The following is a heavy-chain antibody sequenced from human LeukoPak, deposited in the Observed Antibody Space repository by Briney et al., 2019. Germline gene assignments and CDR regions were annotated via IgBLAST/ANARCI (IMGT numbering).Heavy chain of an antibody. CDR3: ARGKGYSGSYFLDY. J-gene: IGHJ4*02. CDR1: GGSISSYY. CDR2: IYYSGST. D-gene: IGHD1-26*01. Sequence: SETLSLTCTVSGGSISSYYWSWIRQPPGKGLEWIGYIYYSGSTNYNPSLKSRVTISVDTSKNQFSLKLSSVTAADTAVYYCARGKGYSGSYFLDYWGQGTLVTVSS. V-gene: IGHV4-59*12.